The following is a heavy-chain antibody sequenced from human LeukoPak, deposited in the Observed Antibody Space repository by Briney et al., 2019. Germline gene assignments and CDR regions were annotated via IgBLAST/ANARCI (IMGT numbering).Heavy chain of an antibody. CDR1: GYTFTSYG. CDR3: ARVGGMGAAGTHFDY. V-gene: IGHV1-18*01. J-gene: IGHJ4*02. Sequence: ASVKVSCKASGYTFTSYGISWVRQAPGQGLEWMGWISAYNGNTNYAQKLQGRVTMTTDTSTGTAYMELRSLRSDDTAVYYCARVGGMGAAGTHFDYWGQGTLVTVSS. D-gene: IGHD6-13*01. CDR2: ISAYNGNT.